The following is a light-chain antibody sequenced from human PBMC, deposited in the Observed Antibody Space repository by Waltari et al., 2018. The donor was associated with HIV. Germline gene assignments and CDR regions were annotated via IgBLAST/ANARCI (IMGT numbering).Light chain of an antibody. CDR2: SNN. Sequence: QSVLTQPPSASGTPGQGVTISCSGTSSNLGSTTVNWYQKPPGTAPKLLLYSNNQRPSGVPDRFSGSKSGTSASLAISGLQSEDEADYYCAAWDDSLNGPVFGGGTKLTVL. V-gene: IGLV1-44*01. J-gene: IGLJ2*01. CDR3: AAWDDSLNGPV. CDR1: SSNLGSTT.